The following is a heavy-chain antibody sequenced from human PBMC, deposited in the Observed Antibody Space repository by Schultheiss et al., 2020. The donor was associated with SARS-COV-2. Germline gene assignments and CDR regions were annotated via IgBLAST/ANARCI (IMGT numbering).Heavy chain of an antibody. CDR1: GYIFTNYW. CDR3: ASPSGYRYEGGMDV. J-gene: IGHJ6*02. D-gene: IGHD5-18*01. Sequence: GGSLRLSCKGSGYIFTNYWIGWVRQMPGKGLEWMGRIDPSDSYTNYSPSFQGHVTISTDKSISTAYLQWSSLKASDTAMYYCASPSGYRYEGGMDVWGQGTTVTVSS. CDR2: IDPSDSYT. V-gene: IGHV5-10-1*01.